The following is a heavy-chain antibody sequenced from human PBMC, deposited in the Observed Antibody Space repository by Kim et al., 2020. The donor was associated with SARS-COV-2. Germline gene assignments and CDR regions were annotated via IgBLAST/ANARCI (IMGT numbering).Heavy chain of an antibody. D-gene: IGHD3-16*02. V-gene: IGHV4-38-2*02. CDR3: ARDGVLGYDYVWGSYRYPCFDE. J-gene: IGHJ4*02. Sequence: SETLSLTCTVSGYSISSGYYWGWIRQPPGKGLEWIGIIYHSGSTYYNPSLKSRVTISVDTSKNQFSLKLSSVTAADTAVYYCARDGVLGYDYVWGSYRYPCFDEWGQGTLVTVSS. CDR2: IYHSGST. CDR1: GYSISSGYY.